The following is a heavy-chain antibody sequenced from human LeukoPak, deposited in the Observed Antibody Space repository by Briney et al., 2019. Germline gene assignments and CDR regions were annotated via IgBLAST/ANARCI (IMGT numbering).Heavy chain of an antibody. CDR1: GFTVSSNS. V-gene: IGHV3-53*01. Sequence: PGGSLRLSCTVSGFTVSSNSMSWVRQAPGKGLEWVSFIYSDNTHYSDSVKGRFTISRDNSKNTLCLQMNSLRAEDTAVYYCARGPPMYSYGSSAYHYDYFDYWGQGTLVTVSS. D-gene: IGHD3-22*01. CDR3: ARGPPMYSYGSSAYHYDYFDY. J-gene: IGHJ4*02. CDR2: IYSDNT.